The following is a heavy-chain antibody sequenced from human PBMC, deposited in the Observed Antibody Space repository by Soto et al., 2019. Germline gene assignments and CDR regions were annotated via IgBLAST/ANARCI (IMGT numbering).Heavy chain of an antibody. J-gene: IGHJ4*02. CDR3: ARLGVRNYGDYLEGYFDY. V-gene: IGHV4-39*01. D-gene: IGHD4-17*01. CDR1: GGSISSSSFY. CDR2: IFYSGST. Sequence: ASETLSLTCTVSGGSISSSSFYWGWIRQPPGKGLEWIGSIFYSGSTYYNPSLKSRLTGSTYYNPSLKSRLTISVDTSDNQFSLKLSSVTAADTAVYYCARLGVRNYGDYLEGYFDYWGQGTLVTVSS.